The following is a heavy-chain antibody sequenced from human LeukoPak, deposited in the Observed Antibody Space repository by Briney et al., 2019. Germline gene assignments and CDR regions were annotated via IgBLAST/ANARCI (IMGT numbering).Heavy chain of an antibody. J-gene: IGHJ4*02. D-gene: IGHD1-26*01. Sequence: PGGSLRLSCAASGFTLSSYGMHWVRQAPGKGLEWVAVISYDGSNKYYADSVKGRFTISRDNSKNTLYLQMNSLRAEDTAVYYCAKPTEGELWGQGTLVTVSS. CDR3: AKPTEGEL. V-gene: IGHV3-30*18. CDR2: ISYDGSNK. CDR1: GFTLSSYG.